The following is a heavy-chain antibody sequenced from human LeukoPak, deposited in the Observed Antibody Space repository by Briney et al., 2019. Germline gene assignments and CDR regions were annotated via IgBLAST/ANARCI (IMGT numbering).Heavy chain of an antibody. Sequence: SETLSLTCAVYGGSFSGYYWSWIRQPPGKGLEWIGEINHSGSTNYNPSLKSRVTISVDTSKNQFSLKLSSVTAADTAVYYCASHDIFVRNYLGGFDYWGQGTLVTVSS. CDR1: GGSFSGYY. J-gene: IGHJ4*02. CDR2: INHSGST. D-gene: IGHD4-11*01. V-gene: IGHV4-34*01. CDR3: ASHDIFVRNYLGGFDY.